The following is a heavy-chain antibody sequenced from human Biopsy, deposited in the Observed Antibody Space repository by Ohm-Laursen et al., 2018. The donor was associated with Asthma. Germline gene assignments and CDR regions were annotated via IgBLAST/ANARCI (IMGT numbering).Heavy chain of an antibody. J-gene: IGHJ4*02. D-gene: IGHD3-22*01. Sequence: TLSLICPVSYGSITSGGYYWTWIRQHPGKGLEWIGFIYYSGSTYYNPSLKSRVSISIDTSKNQFSLKLSSMTAADTAVYYCARAQDYYDSRGYYRSFDYWGQGTLVTVSS. CDR3: ARAQDYYDSRGYYRSFDY. V-gene: IGHV4-31*03. CDR1: YGSITSGGYY. CDR2: IYYSGST.